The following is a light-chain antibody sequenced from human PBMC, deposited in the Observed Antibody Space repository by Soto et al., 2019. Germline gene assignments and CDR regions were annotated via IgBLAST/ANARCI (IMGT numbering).Light chain of an antibody. CDR3: QQYDSSPLT. J-gene: IGKJ4*01. Sequence: EIVLTQSPGTLSLSPGERATLSCRASQSVSSSYLAWYQQKPGQAPRLLFYGASSRATGIADRFSGSGSGTDFTLTISRLEPEDFAVYYCQQYDSSPLTFGGGTKVEIK. CDR1: QSVSSSY. CDR2: GAS. V-gene: IGKV3-20*01.